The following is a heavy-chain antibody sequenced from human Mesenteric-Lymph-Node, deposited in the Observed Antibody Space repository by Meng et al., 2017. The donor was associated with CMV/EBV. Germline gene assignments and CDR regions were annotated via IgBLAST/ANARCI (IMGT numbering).Heavy chain of an antibody. CDR1: VCSHSTGGGS. CDR3: AHGRGISYGRPLFDY. V-gene: IGHV2-5*01. Sequence: SVCSHSTGGGSVGWIRQPPGKALEWLARIYWNDDKGYSPFLRSRLTITKDTSKNQVVLTVTDMDSVDTATYYCAHGRGISYGRPLFDYWGPGSLVTVSS. CDR2: IYWNDDK. D-gene: IGHD5-18*01. J-gene: IGHJ4*02.